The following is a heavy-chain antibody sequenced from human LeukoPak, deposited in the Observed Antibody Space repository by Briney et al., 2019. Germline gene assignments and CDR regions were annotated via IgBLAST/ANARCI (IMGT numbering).Heavy chain of an antibody. Sequence: GGSLRLSCAPSGFTFVDYGLSWVRRAPGKGLEWLCAINYNGAITDYADSVKGRFTISRDNAKNSLYLRMDSLRAEDTALYYCARDRLGPSFSVSHFDLWGQGTLATVSS. CDR2: INYNGAIT. D-gene: IGHD3-3*02. J-gene: IGHJ4*02. CDR1: GFTFVDYG. CDR3: ARDRLGPSFSVSHFDL. V-gene: IGHV3-20*04.